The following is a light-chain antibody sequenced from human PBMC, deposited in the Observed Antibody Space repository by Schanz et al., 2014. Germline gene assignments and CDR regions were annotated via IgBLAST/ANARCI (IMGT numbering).Light chain of an antibody. CDR2: DVS. CDR1: TNDVGGYDY. V-gene: IGLV2-14*03. Sequence: QSALTQPASVSGSPGQSITISCTGTTNDVGGYDYVSWYQQHPGQVPKLMIYDVSNRPSGVSNRFSGSKSGNTASLTISGLQAEDEADYYCSSYSSTSTLVFGGGTKLTVL. CDR3: SSYSSTSTLV. J-gene: IGLJ2*01.